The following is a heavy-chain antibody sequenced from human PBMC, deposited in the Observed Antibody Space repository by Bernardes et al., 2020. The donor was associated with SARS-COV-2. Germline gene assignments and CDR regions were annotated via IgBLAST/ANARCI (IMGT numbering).Heavy chain of an antibody. CDR1: GGFFSGY. D-gene: IGHD2-15*01. CDR2: INHSGGT. J-gene: IGHJ4*02. CDR3: TRHGGRHFDF. Sequence: SETLSLTCAVYGGFFSGYCSWIRPPPGKGLEWIGEINHSGGTKYNPSLKSRVSISVDTSKNQFSLRLNSVTAADTAVYYCTRHGGRHFDFWDQGTLVTVSS. V-gene: IGHV4-34*01.